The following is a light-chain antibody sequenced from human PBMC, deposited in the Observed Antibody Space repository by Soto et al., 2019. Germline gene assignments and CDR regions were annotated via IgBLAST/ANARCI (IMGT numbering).Light chain of an antibody. CDR1: SSDVGGYNY. J-gene: IGLJ1*01. CDR2: DVT. CDR3: SSYTGSNPHEV. Sequence: QSALTQPASVSGSPGQSITISCTGTSSDVGGYNYVSWYQQHPGKAPKLMIYDVTNRPSGVSNRFSGSKSGNTASLTISGLQAEDEADYYCSSYTGSNPHEVFGTGTKVTVL. V-gene: IGLV2-14*03.